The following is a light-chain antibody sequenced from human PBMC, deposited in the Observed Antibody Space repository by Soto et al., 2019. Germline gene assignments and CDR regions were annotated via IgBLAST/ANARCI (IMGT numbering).Light chain of an antibody. CDR2: GSF. J-gene: IGKJ1*01. CDR3: QQSYNTTRT. V-gene: IGKV1-39*01. CDR1: QSISRY. Sequence: DIQMTQSPSSLSASVGDRVTITCRTSQSISRYLNWYQHKLGTAPKLLIHGSFKLQSGVPSRFSGSGSGTDFTLTISSLHPEDFATYYCQQSYNTTRTFGLGTKVDIX.